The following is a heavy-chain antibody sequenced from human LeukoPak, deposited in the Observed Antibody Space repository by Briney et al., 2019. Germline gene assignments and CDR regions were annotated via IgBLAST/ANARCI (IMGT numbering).Heavy chain of an antibody. J-gene: IGHJ3*01. V-gene: IGHV3-7*01. CDR1: GFTFSSYW. CDR2: IKQDGSEK. CDR3: ARGGRWFSDAFDF. Sequence: PGGSLRLSCAASGFTFSSYWMSWVRQAPGKGLEWVANIKQDGSEKYYVDSVKGRFTISGDNARNSLYLQMNSLRAEDMAVYYCARGGRWFSDAFDFWGQGTMVTVSS. D-gene: IGHD4-23*01.